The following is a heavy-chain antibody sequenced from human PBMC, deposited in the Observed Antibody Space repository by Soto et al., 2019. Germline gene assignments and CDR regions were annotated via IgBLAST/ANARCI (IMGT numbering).Heavy chain of an antibody. CDR1: GGTFSSRA. CDR3: ANSRGGTFLGYHGMDI. J-gene: IGHJ6*02. CDR2: IIPVFGRV. V-gene: IGHV1-69*01. D-gene: IGHD3-16*01. Sequence: QVQLVQSGPEVKKTGTSVKVSCKASGGTFSSRAISWVRQAPVQGLEWMGGIIPVFGRVNYAEKFHDRVTITADESTGTVYMELSSLRSEDTALYYCANSRGGTFLGYHGMDIWGQGTTVSVSS.